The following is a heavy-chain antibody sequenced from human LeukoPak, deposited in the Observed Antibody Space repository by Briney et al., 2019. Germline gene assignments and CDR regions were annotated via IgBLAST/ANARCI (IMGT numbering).Heavy chain of an antibody. CDR3: ARTSYPDAFDI. V-gene: IGHV4-59*01. J-gene: IGHJ3*02. Sequence: ELIGYIYYSVSTNYTPPLKSRVTISVDTSKNQFSLKLSSVTAADTAVYYCARTSYPDAFDIWGQGTMVTVSS. CDR2: IYYSVST. D-gene: IGHD6-6*01.